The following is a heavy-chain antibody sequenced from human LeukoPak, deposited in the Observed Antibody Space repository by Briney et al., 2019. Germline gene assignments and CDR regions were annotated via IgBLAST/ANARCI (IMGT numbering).Heavy chain of an antibody. V-gene: IGHV4-59*01. CDR1: GGSISAYY. J-gene: IGHJ4*02. Sequence: SETLSLTCTVSGGSISAYYWSWIRQAPGKGLEWNGYIYYSGSTTYNPSLKRRVTISVDTSKNQFSLQLSSVTAADTAVYYCARDVYCSGGSCSWSYFDYWGQGTLVTVSS. CDR3: ARDVYCSGGSCSWSYFDY. D-gene: IGHD2-15*01. CDR2: IYYSGST.